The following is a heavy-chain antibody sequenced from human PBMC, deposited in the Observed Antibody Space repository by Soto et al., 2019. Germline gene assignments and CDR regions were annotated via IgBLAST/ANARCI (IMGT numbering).Heavy chain of an antibody. CDR3: AKMHDTTALDS. CDR1: GFTFSISV. CDR2: IGGSGVTT. Sequence: PGGSLRLSCAGSGFTFSISVMSWVRQAPGKGLEWVSSIGGSGVTTYYADSVKGRFTISRDNSKSTVYLQMNSLRADDTAVYYCAKMHDTTALDSWGQGALVTVSS. D-gene: IGHD4-17*01. J-gene: IGHJ5*01. V-gene: IGHV3-23*01.